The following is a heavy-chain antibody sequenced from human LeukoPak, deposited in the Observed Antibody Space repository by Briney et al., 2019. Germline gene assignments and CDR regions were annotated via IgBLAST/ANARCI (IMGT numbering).Heavy chain of an antibody. CDR1: GGSFSGYY. CDR3: ARRPGMDV. CDR2: INHSGST. D-gene: IGHD6-6*01. J-gene: IGHJ6*02. V-gene: IGHV4-34*01. Sequence: SETLSLTCAVYGGSFSGYYWSWIRQPPGKGLEWIGEINHSGSTYYNPSLKSRVTISVDTSKNQFSLKLSSVTAADTAVYYCARRPGMDVWGQGTTVTVSS.